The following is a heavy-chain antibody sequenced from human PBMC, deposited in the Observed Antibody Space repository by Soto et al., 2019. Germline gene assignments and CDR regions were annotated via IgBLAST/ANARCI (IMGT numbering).Heavy chain of an antibody. CDR1: GFIFSTTD. CDR3: VKNSGWFNS. CDR2: IYGDGRTT. Sequence: GGSLRLSCEASGFIFSTTDMSWVRQAPGKGLEWVSTIYGDGRTTYYADSVRGRFSISRDNSKNMVYLQMDSLRVDDTAIYYCVKNSGWFNSWGQGSLVTVSS. V-gene: IGHV3-23*01. J-gene: IGHJ5*01. D-gene: IGHD3-10*01.